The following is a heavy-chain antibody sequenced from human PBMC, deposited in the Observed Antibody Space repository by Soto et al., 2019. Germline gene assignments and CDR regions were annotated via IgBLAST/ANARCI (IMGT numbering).Heavy chain of an antibody. V-gene: IGHV4-34*01. D-gene: IGHD6-6*01. CDR3: ARGDRIAARRTASGLRDY. CDR2: INHSGST. Sequence: SETLSLTCAVYGGSFSGYYWSWIRQPPGKGLEWIGEINHSGSTNYNPSLKSRVTISVDTSKNQFSLKLSSVTAADTAVYYCARGDRIAARRTASGLRDYWGQGTLVTVSS. CDR1: GGSFSGYY. J-gene: IGHJ4*02.